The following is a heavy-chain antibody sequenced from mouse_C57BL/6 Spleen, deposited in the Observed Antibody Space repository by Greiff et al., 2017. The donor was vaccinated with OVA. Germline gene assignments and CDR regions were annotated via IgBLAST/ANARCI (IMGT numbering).Heavy chain of an antibody. CDR2: IRNKANGYTT. Sequence: EVQVVESGGGLVQPGGSLSLSCAASGFTFTDYYMSWVRQPPGKALEWLGFIRNKANGYTTEYSASVKGRFTISRDNSQSILYLQMNALRAEDSATYYCATSYSNYDGVDYWGQGTTLTVSS. CDR1: GFTFTDYY. V-gene: IGHV7-3*01. CDR3: ATSYSNYDGVDY. D-gene: IGHD2-5*01. J-gene: IGHJ2*01.